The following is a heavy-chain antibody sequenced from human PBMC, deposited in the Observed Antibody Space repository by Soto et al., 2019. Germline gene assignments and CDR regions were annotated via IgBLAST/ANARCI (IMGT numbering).Heavy chain of an antibody. D-gene: IGHD2-21*02. V-gene: IGHV3-48*02. CDR2: ISSSGSTI. CDR1: GFTFRRYS. J-gene: IGHJ6*02. CDR3: ERDEEVTDPSRGMDV. Sequence: EVQLVESGGGLVQPGGSLRLSCAASGFTFRRYSMNWVRQAPGKGLECVSYISSSGSTIYYADSVKGRFTVSRDNAKESLCVQMNSLRDEDTTVYYCERDEEVTDPSRGMDVWGQGTTVTVSS.